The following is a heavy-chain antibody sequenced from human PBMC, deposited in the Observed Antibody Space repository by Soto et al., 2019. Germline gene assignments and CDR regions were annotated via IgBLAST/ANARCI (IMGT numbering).Heavy chain of an antibody. CDR1: GGSISSGGYY. Sequence: PSETLFLTCTVSGGSISSGGYYWSWIRQHPGKGLEWIGYIYYSGSTYYNPSLKSRVTISVDTSKNQFSLKLSSVTTADTAVYYCAREWVTTVTDLPPYYYYYYMDVWGKGTTVTVSS. J-gene: IGHJ6*03. V-gene: IGHV4-31*03. CDR3: AREWVTTVTDLPPYYYYYYMDV. D-gene: IGHD4-17*01. CDR2: IYYSGST.